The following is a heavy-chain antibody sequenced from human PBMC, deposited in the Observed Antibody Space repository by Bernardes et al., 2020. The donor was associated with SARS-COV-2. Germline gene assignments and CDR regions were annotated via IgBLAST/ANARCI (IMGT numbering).Heavy chain of an antibody. CDR2: ISSSSSTI. V-gene: IGHV3-48*04. CDR3: ARVGQWLPFDY. D-gene: IGHD6-19*01. CDR1: GFTFSSYS. Sequence: GGSLRLSCAASGFTFSSYSMNWVRQAPGKGLEWVSYISSSSSTIYYADSVKGRFTISRDNAKNSLYLQMNSLRAEDTAVYYCARVGQWLPFDYWGQGTLVTVSS. J-gene: IGHJ4*02.